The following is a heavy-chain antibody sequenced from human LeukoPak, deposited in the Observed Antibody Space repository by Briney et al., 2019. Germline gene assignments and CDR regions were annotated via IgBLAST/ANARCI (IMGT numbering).Heavy chain of an antibody. Sequence: SETLSLTCTVSGGSISSSSYYWGWIRQPPGKGLEWIGNIYHNGSTDYNPSLKSRVTISVDTSKNQFSLKLSSVTAADTAVYYCAGGPNVGYSYVPDYWGQGTLVTVSS. J-gene: IGHJ4*02. CDR2: IYHNGST. D-gene: IGHD5-18*01. V-gene: IGHV4-39*07. CDR3: AGGPNVGYSYVPDY. CDR1: GGSISSSSYY.